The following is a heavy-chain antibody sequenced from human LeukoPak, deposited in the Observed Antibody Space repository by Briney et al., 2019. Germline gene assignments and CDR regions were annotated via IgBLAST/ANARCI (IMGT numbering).Heavy chain of an antibody. V-gene: IGHV3-7*01. J-gene: IGHJ4*02. CDR1: GFTFSSYW. D-gene: IGHD3-9*01. Sequence: PGGSLRLSCAASGFTFSSYWMSWVRQAPGKGLEWVANIKQDGSEKYYVDSVKGRFTISRDNAKNSLYLQMNSLRAEDTAVYYCARDNCYPIVNYDILTGYLYYFDYWGQGTLVTVSS. CDR3: ARDNCYPIVNYDILTGYLYYFDY. CDR2: IKQDGSEK.